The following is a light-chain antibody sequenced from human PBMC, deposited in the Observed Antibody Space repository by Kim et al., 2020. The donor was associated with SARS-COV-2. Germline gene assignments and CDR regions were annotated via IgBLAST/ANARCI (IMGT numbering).Light chain of an antibody. V-gene: IGLV3-21*04. CDR3: QVWDSSRRV. Sequence: VAPGKTARITCGGNNSGSKSVHWYRQKPGQAPVLGIYYDSVRTSGIPERFSGADSGNTATLTISRGGARDEADYYGQVWDSSRRVFGGGTQLTV. CDR2: YDS. J-gene: IGLJ3*02. CDR1: NSGSKS.